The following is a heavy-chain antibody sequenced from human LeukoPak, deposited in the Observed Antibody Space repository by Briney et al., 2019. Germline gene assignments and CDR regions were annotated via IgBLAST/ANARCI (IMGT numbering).Heavy chain of an antibody. CDR2: ISSSSSTI. V-gene: IGHV3-48*01. CDR3: ARDLGSSGWYGIDY. CDR1: GFTFSSYS. D-gene: IGHD6-19*01. J-gene: IGHJ4*02. Sequence: PGGSLRLSCAASGFTFSSYSTNWVRQAPGKGLEWVSYISSSSSTIYYADSVKGRFTISRDNAKNSLYLQMNSLRAEDTAVYYCARDLGSSGWYGIDYWGQGTLVTVSS.